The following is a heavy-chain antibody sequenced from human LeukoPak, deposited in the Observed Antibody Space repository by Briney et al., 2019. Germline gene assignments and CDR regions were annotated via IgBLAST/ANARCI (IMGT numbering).Heavy chain of an antibody. Sequence: GGSLRLSCAASGFTFSSYAMHWVRQAPGKGLEWVAVISYDGSNKYYADSVKGRFTISRDNSKNTLYLQMNSLRAEDTAVYYCATLYDSKGMDVWGQGTTVTVSS. J-gene: IGHJ6*02. CDR2: ISYDGSNK. V-gene: IGHV3-30-3*01. CDR1: GFTFSSYA. D-gene: IGHD3-16*01. CDR3: ATLYDSKGMDV.